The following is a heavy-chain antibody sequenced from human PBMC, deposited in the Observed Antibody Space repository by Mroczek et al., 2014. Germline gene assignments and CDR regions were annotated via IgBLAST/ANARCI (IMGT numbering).Heavy chain of an antibody. CDR2: INHSGST. CDR3: ARVRDIVVVPAAIRGSMASRRGPDRSHYYFDY. D-gene: IGHD2-2*02. CDR1: VGPSVVTT. Sequence: QVQLQQWGGRTVEAFRRPCPSPALSMVGPSVVTTGAGSASPQGRGWSGLGKINHSGSTNYNPSLKSRVTISVDTSKNQFSLKLSSVTAADTAVYYCARVRDIVVVPAAIRGSMASRRGPDRSHYYFDYWGQGTLVTVSS. V-gene: IGHV4-34*01. J-gene: IGHJ4*02.